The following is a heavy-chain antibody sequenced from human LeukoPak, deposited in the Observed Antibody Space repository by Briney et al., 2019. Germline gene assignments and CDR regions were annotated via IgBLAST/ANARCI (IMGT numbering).Heavy chain of an antibody. J-gene: IGHJ4*02. Sequence: SQTLSLTCTVSGGSISSGGYYWGWIRQHPGKGLEWIGYIYYSGSTYYNPSLKSRVTISVDTSKNQFSLKLSSVTAADTAVYYCARLDSSSRKAFDYWGQGTLVTVSS. V-gene: IGHV4-31*03. CDR2: IYYSGST. CDR1: GGSISSGGYY. D-gene: IGHD6-6*01. CDR3: ARLDSSSRKAFDY.